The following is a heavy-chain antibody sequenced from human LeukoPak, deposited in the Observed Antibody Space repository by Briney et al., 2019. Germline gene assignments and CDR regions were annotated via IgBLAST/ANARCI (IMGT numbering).Heavy chain of an antibody. CDR2: IYYSGRT. CDR3: ARLRDYYDTSSFYFDY. Sequence: SETLSLTCTVSGGSISSYYWSWIRQPPGPGREWIGDIYYSGRTNYNSSLKSRVTISVDTSKNQFSLKLNSVTAADTAVYYCARLRDYYDTSSFYFDYWGQGTLVTVSS. J-gene: IGHJ4*02. D-gene: IGHD3-22*01. CDR1: GGSISSYY. V-gene: IGHV4-59*08.